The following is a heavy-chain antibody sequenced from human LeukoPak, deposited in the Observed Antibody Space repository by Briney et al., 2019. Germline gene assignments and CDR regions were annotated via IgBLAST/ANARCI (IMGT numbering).Heavy chain of an antibody. CDR3: ARYCTSTTCILRGFDY. CDR1: GYSFTSGHY. D-gene: IGHD2-2*01. Sequence: SETLSLTCTVSGYSFTSGHYWGWIRQPPGKGLEWIANIYHTGSAHYNPSLKSRVTISVDTSKNQFSLKLSSVTAADTAVYYCARYCTSTTCILRGFDYWGQGTLVTVSS. CDR2: IYHTGSA. V-gene: IGHV4-38-2*02. J-gene: IGHJ4*02.